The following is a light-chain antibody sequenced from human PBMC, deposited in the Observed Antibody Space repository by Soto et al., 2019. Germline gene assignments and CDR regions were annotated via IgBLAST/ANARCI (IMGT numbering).Light chain of an antibody. CDR1: SSDVGAYNH. V-gene: IGLV2-14*01. CDR3: SSYTSSSIPYV. Sequence: QSALTQPASVSGSPGQSITISCTGTSSDVGAYNHVSWYQQHPGKAPKLMIYEVSNRPSGVSNRFSGSKSGNTASLTISGLQAEDEADYYCSSYTSSSIPYVFGTGTKVTVL. CDR2: EVS. J-gene: IGLJ1*01.